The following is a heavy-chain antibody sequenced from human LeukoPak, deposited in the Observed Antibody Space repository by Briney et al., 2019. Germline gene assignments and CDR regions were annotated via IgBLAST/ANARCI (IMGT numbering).Heavy chain of an antibody. CDR2: ISYDGSNK. D-gene: IGHD2-2*01. CDR1: GFTFNNYA. J-gene: IGHJ4*02. Sequence: TGGSLRLSCAASGFTFNNYAMHWVRQAPGKGLEWVAVISYDGSNKYYADSVKGRFTFSRDNSKNTLYLQMNSLRPEDTAVYYCARATSGYCSSSRCPEVEYWGQGTLVTVSS. CDR3: ARATSGYCSSSRCPEVEY. V-gene: IGHV3-30-3*01.